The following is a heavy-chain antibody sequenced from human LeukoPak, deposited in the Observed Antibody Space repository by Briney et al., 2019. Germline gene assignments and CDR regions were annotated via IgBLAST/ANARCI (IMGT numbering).Heavy chain of an antibody. J-gene: IGHJ4*02. CDR1: GGTFSSYA. D-gene: IGHD4-11*01. CDR3: ARGGYSNFPRWDY. CDR2: IIPIFGTA. V-gene: IGHV1-69*13. Sequence: SVKVSCKASGGTFSSYAISWVRQAPGQGLEWMGGIIPIFGTANYAQKFQGRVTITADESTSTAYMELSSLRSEDTAVYYCARGGYSNFPRWDYWGQGTLVTVSS.